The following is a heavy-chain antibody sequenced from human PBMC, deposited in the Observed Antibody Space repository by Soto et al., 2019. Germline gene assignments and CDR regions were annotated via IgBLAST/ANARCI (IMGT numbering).Heavy chain of an antibody. CDR3: ATAPGRRGPGHFDS. J-gene: IGHJ4*02. CDR2: ISDNGGFA. Sequence: EVQLLESGGGLVQPGGSLRLSCVASGFTFTRYAMSWVRQAPGKGLEWVSAISDNGGFAFHADSVKGRFTTSRDNSKNTLTLQMNSLRAEDTAIYYCATAPGRRGPGHFDSWGQGVAVAVSS. V-gene: IGHV3-23*01. CDR1: GFTFTRYA. D-gene: IGHD1-1*01.